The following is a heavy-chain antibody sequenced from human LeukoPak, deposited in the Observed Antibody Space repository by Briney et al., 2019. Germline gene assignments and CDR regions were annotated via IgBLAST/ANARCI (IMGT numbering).Heavy chain of an antibody. Sequence: SETLSLTCTVSSGSISIYYWSWIRQPPGKGLEWIGYIYYSGSTKYNPSLKSRVTISVDTSKNQFSLKLSSVTAADTAVYYCARDGAATSAFDIWGLGTMVSVSS. V-gene: IGHV4-59*01. CDR2: IYYSGST. CDR1: SGSISIYY. J-gene: IGHJ3*02. D-gene: IGHD1-26*01. CDR3: ARDGAATSAFDI.